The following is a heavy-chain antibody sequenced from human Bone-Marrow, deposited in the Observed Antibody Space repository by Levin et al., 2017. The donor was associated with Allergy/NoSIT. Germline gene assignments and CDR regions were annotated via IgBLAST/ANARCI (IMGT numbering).Heavy chain of an antibody. V-gene: IGHV4-59*01. CDR1: GASITSYY. CDR2: VSYSGGP. CDR3: TRSLGYCDSSTCYGSWFDP. J-gene: IGHJ5*02. D-gene: IGHD2/OR15-2a*01. Sequence: SETLSLTCSVSGASITSYYWTWIRQAPGKGLDWIGYVSYSGGPTYNPSLKSRVTITADKSQYQFSLNLTSVTAADTAVYYCTRSLGYCDSSTCYGSWFDPWGQGTLVSVSS.